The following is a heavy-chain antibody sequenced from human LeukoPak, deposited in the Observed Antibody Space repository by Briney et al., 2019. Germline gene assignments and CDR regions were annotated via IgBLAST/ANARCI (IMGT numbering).Heavy chain of an antibody. V-gene: IGHV4-4*09. CDR1: GGSISSFY. J-gene: IGHJ4*02. CDR3: ARSSGYDFDY. D-gene: IGHD5-12*01. CDR2: IYSSGST. Sequence: SETLSLTCTVSGGSISSFYWSWIRQPPGRGLEWFGDIYSSGSTNYSPSLKSRLTFSVDTSKNQFSLKLSSVTAADTAVYYCARSSGYDFDYWGQGTLVTVSS.